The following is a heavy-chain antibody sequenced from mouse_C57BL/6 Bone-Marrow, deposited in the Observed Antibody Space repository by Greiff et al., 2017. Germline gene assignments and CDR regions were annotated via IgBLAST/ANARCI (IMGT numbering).Heavy chain of an antibody. CDR1: GYSFTGYY. Sequence: VQLQQSGPELVKPGASVKISCKASGYSFTGYYMNWVKQSPEKSLEWIGEINPSTGGTTYNQKFKAKATLTVDKSSSTAYMQLKSLTSEDSAVYYCARGATVVATSDFAYWGQGTLVTGSA. V-gene: IGHV1-42*01. J-gene: IGHJ3*01. D-gene: IGHD1-1*01. CDR3: ARGATVVATSDFAY. CDR2: INPSTGGT.